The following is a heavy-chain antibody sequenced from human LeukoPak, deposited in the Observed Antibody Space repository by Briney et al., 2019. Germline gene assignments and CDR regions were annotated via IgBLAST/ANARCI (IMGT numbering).Heavy chain of an antibody. V-gene: IGHV3-30*02. CDR3: ASPGQYCSTTTCYLY. Sequence: GGSLRLSCAASGFTLNNYGMHWVRQAPGKGLEWVSFIQYDGIDKYYADSVKGRFTMSRDNSKNTLYLQMNSLRPEDTAVYYCASPGQYCSTTTCYLYWGQGTLVTVSS. D-gene: IGHD2-2*01. J-gene: IGHJ4*02. CDR1: GFTLNNYG. CDR2: IQYDGIDK.